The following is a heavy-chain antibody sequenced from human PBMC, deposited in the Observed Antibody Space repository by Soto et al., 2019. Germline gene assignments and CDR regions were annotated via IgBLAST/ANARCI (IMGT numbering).Heavy chain of an antibody. D-gene: IGHD1-7*01. V-gene: IGHV4-59*08. CDR1: GGSINNYY. Sequence: SETLSLTCTVSGGSINNYYWSWIRQPPGDGLEWIGSIYYAGSSNYNPSLNSRVTISLDTSKNHFSLKLTSVTAADTAVYYCARHSWELRKTFDYWGQGTLVTVSS. CDR2: IYYAGSS. J-gene: IGHJ4*01. CDR3: ARHSWELRKTFDY.